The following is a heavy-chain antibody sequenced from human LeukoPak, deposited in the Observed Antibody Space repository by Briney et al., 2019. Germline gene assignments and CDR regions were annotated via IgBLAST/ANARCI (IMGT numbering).Heavy chain of an antibody. V-gene: IGHV3-21*01. CDR2: ISSSSSYI. CDR1: GFTFSSYS. J-gene: IGHJ6*03. Sequence: PGGSLRLSCAASGFTFSSYSMNWVRQAPGKGLEWVSSISSSSSYIYYADSVKGRFTISRDNAKNSLYLQMNSLRAEDTAVYYCASNGYSYGYYYYYYMDVWGKGTTVTVSS. D-gene: IGHD5-18*01. CDR3: ASNGYSYGYYYYYYMDV.